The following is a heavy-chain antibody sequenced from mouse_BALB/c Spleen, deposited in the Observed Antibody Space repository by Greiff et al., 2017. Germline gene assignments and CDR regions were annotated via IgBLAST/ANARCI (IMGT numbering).Heavy chain of an antibody. Sequence: VQRVESGPGLVAPSQSLSITCTVSGFSLTSYGVHWVRQPPGKGLEWLGVIWAGGSTNYNSALMSRLSISKDNSKSQVFLKMNSLQTDDTAMYYCARRDGSSYWYFDVWGAGTTVTVSS. D-gene: IGHD1-1*01. CDR2: IWAGGST. J-gene: IGHJ1*01. CDR1: GFSLTSYG. CDR3: ARRDGSSYWYFDV. V-gene: IGHV2-9*02.